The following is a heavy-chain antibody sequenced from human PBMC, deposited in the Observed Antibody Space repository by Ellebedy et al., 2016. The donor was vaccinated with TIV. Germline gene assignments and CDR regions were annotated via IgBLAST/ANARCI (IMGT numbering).Heavy chain of an antibody. CDR1: GFTFSNYW. Sequence: PGGSLRLSCATSGFTFSNYWMSWVRQAPGKGLEWVANTKQDGSETYYVDAVKGRFTISRDNAKNSLYVEMKGLRAEDTAVYHCARTYSGTIHWYFDLWGRGTLVTVSS. CDR2: TKQDGSET. J-gene: IGHJ2*01. V-gene: IGHV3-7*01. D-gene: IGHD1-26*01. CDR3: ARTYSGTIHWYFDL.